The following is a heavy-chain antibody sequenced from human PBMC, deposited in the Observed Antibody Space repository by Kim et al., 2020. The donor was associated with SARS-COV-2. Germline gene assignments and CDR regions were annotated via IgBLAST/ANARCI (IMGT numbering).Heavy chain of an antibody. J-gene: IGHJ6*02. CDR1: GFTFSSYG. Sequence: GGSLRLSCAASGFTFSSYGMNWVRQAPGKGLEWVSSISSSSSYKYYADSVKGRFTISRDNAKNSLYLQMNSLRAEDTAVYYCARCMTTVTTTYYYGRDVWGQGTTVTVSS. CDR2: ISSSSSYK. V-gene: IGHV3-21*01. D-gene: IGHD4-17*01. CDR3: ARCMTTVTTTYYYGRDV.